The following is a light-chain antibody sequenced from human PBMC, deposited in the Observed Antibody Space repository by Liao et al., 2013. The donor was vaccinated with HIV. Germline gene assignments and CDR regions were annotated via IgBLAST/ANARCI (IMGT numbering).Light chain of an antibody. CDR3: QAWDTSTVV. Sequence: SYELTQPPSVSVAPGKTARITCGGNNIGSKSVHWYQQKPGQAPVLVIYYDSDRPSGIPERFSGSISGNTATLTISGTQAMDEADYYCQAWDTSTVVFGGGTKLTVL. V-gene: IGLV3-21*01. CDR1: NIGSKS. CDR2: YDS. J-gene: IGLJ2*01.